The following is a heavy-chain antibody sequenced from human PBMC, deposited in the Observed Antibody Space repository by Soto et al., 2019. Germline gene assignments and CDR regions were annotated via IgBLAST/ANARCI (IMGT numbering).Heavy chain of an antibody. CDR2: ISDSGGSA. CDR1: GFTFSIYA. D-gene: IGHD2-15*01. Sequence: EVQLLESGGGLVQPGGSLRLSCSASGFTFSIYAMSWVRQVPGKGLEWVSTISDSGGSAYYADSVKGRFTISRDKSKNTLYLQMNSMRDEDTAVSYCARRYGGKIGDALDPWGQGTMVTVS. V-gene: IGHV3-23*01. J-gene: IGHJ3*01. CDR3: ARRYGGKIGDALDP.